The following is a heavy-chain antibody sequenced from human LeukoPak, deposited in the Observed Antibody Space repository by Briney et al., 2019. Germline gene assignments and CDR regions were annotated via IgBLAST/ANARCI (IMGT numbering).Heavy chain of an antibody. CDR3: ARGSGEKPLDP. D-gene: IGHD3-10*01. V-gene: IGHV3-33*01. J-gene: IGHJ5*02. CDR2: IWYDGSNK. CDR1: GFTFSNYG. Sequence: GGSLRLSCAASGFTFSNYGMHWVRQAPGKGLEWVALIWYDGSNKYYADSVKGRFTISRDNSKNTLCLQMNSLRAEDTAVYYCARGSGEKPLDPWGQGTLVTVSS.